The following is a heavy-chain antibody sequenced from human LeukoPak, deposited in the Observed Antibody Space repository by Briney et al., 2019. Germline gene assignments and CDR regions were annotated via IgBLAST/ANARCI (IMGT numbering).Heavy chain of an antibody. Sequence: GGSLRLSCAASGFSFSSYWMSWVRQAPGKGLEWVAAMNQDGSEKYYLDSVKGRFTISRDNAKNSLYLQMNSLRAEDTAVYYCAREGFDSYGTTKDAFDVWGQGTMVTVSS. CDR1: GFSFSSYW. CDR2: MNQDGSEK. V-gene: IGHV3-7*05. J-gene: IGHJ3*01. CDR3: AREGFDSYGTTKDAFDV. D-gene: IGHD5-18*01.